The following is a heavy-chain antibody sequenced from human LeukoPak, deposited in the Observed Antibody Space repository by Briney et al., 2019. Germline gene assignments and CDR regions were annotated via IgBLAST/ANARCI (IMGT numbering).Heavy chain of an antibody. CDR2: IWYDGSNK. J-gene: IGHJ4*02. Sequence: GGSLRLSCAASGFTFSNYGMHWVRQAPGKGLEWVALIWYDGSNKYYADSVKGRFTISRDNSKNTLYLQMNSLRAEDTAVYYCARVTYGSGTYYFDYWAREPWSPSPQ. CDR3: ARVTYGSGTYYFDY. V-gene: IGHV3-33*01. D-gene: IGHD3-10*01. CDR1: GFTFSNYG.